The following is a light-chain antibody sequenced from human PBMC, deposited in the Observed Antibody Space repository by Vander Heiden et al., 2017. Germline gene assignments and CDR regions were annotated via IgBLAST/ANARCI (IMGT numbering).Light chain of an antibody. V-gene: IGKV1-5*03. CDR3: QHYNTHWT. Sequence: DLQMTPSPSTLSASVGDTVTITCRARQSISKWLSWYQQKPGKAPKVLFYEASTLESGVPSRFSGSGAGTESTLTSSSLQPDDSATYYCQHYNTHWTFGQGTKVEVK. CDR2: EAS. J-gene: IGKJ1*01. CDR1: QSISKW.